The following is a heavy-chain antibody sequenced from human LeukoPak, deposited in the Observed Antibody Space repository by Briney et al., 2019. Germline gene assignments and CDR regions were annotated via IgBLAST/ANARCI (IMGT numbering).Heavy chain of an antibody. V-gene: IGHV4-39*07. CDR1: GASISSHY. J-gene: IGHJ5*02. CDR2: IYYSGST. Sequence: PSETLSLTCNVSGASISSHYWNWIRQPPGKGLEWIGSIYYSGSTYYNPSLKSRVTISVDTSKNQFSLKLSSVTAADTAVYYCARERKGGSGSYYNFPNWFDPWGQGTLVTVSS. D-gene: IGHD3-10*01. CDR3: ARERKGGSGSYYNFPNWFDP.